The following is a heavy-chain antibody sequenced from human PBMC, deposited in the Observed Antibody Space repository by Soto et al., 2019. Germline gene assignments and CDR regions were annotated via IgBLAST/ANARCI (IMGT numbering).Heavy chain of an antibody. V-gene: IGHV3-48*01. Sequence: GGSMIHSCATSEGILGDFSMNWVRQAPGKGLEWVSYISSSSSVIDYADSVKGRFTVSRDNARNSLYLKMNSLRAEDTAVYYCARDLSWGSNWYYYMDVWGKGTTVTVSS. CDR1: EGILGDFS. J-gene: IGHJ6*03. D-gene: IGHD7-27*01. CDR3: ARDLSWGSNWYYYMDV. CDR2: ISSSSSVI.